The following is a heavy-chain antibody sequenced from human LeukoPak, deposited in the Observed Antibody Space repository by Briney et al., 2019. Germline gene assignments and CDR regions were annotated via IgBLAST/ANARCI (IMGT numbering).Heavy chain of an antibody. CDR1: GYTFTGFY. Sequence: ASVKVSCKASGYTFTGFYMHWVRQAPGQGLEWMGRINPNSGDANYAQKFQGRVTMTRDTSISTAYMELSRLTSDDTAVYYCARERAYSYGFDYWGQGTLVTVPS. D-gene: IGHD5-18*01. J-gene: IGHJ4*02. CDR2: INPNSGDA. CDR3: ARERAYSYGFDY. V-gene: IGHV1-2*06.